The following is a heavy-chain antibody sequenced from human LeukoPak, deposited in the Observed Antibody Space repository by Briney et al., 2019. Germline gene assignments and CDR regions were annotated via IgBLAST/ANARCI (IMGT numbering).Heavy chain of an antibody. J-gene: IGHJ2*01. CDR1: GFTFSYYA. Sequence: GGSLRLSCAASGFTFSYYAMTWVRQAPGKGLEWVSAISGGGDSTYYADSVKGRFTISRDNSKNTLCLQMNSLRAEDTAVYYCAKLFGYGSGYSCFDLWGRGTLVTVSS. V-gene: IGHV3-23*01. CDR3: AKLFGYGSGYSCFDL. CDR2: ISGGGDST. D-gene: IGHD3-22*01.